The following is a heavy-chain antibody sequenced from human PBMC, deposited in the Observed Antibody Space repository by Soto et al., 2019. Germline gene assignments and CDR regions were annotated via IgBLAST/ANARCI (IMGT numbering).Heavy chain of an antibody. V-gene: IGHV4-61*01. Sequence: QVQLQESGPGLVKPSETLSLTCTVSGGSVSSGSYYWSWIRQPPGKGLEWIGYIYYSGSTNYNPSLRSRVTSAVDTSKNRFPLRLSSVTAADTAVYYCARGIEGWYQGRYYYGMDVWGQGTTVTVSS. CDR3: ARGIEGWYQGRYYYGMDV. D-gene: IGHD6-19*01. CDR2: IYYSGST. CDR1: GGSVSSGSYY. J-gene: IGHJ6*02.